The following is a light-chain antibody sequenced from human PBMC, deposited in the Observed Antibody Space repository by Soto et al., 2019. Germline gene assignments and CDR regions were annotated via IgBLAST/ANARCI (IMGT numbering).Light chain of an antibody. CDR2: DAS. CDR1: QSVSSY. CDR3: QLAVT. V-gene: IGKV3-11*01. Sequence: EIVLTQSPATLSLSPGERATLSCRASQSVSSYLAWYQQKPGQAPRLLIYDASNRATGIPARFSGSGSGTDFTLTISSLEPEDFAVYYCQLAVTFGQETRLEIK. J-gene: IGKJ5*01.